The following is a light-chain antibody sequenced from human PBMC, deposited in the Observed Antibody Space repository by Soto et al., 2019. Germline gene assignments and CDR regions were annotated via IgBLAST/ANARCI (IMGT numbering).Light chain of an antibody. CDR3: QQYNTWPGT. CDR1: QGIGSY. CDR2: AAS. J-gene: IGKJ1*01. Sequence: QLTQSPSSLSASVGDRVTITCRASQGIGSYLAWYQQKPGEAPKLLIFAASTLQSGVPSRFSGSGSGTQFTLTISSLQSEDFGTYYCQQYNTWPGTFGQGTKVDI. V-gene: IGKV1-9*01.